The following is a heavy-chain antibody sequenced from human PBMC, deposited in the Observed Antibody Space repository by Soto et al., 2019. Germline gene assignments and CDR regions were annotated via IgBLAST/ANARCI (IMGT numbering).Heavy chain of an antibody. CDR3: ARDHSNDGYYFDY. Sequence: SETLSLTCAISGDSVSSSSVAWNWIRQSPSRGLEWLGMTFYRSKWYNDYAPSVKSRITINPHTSKNQFSLQLNSVTPEDTAVYYCARDHSNDGYYFDYWGQGTLVTVSS. V-gene: IGHV6-1*01. CDR1: GDSVSSSSVA. CDR2: TFYRSKWYN. D-gene: IGHD5-18*01. J-gene: IGHJ4*02.